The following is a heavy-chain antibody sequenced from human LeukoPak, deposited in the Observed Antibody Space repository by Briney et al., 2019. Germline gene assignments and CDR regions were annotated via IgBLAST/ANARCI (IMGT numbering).Heavy chain of an antibody. V-gene: IGHV1-8*01. J-gene: IGHJ5*02. CDR3: ARELIPAAIPVGANWFDP. CDR1: GYTFTNYD. CDR2: MNPNNGNT. Sequence: WASVKVSCKTSGYTFTNYDITWVRQATGQGLEWMGRMNPNNGNTAYAQKFHGRITMTRDTSRGTAYMELSSLRSEDTAVYYCARELIPAAIPVGANWFDPWGQGTLVTVSS. D-gene: IGHD2-2*01.